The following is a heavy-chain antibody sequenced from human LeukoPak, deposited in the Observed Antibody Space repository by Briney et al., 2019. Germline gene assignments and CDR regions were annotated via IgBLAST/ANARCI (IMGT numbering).Heavy chain of an antibody. CDR3: AKDHKWWREYFCASGTYRGLFDY. J-gene: IGHJ4*02. CDR2: LRYDGSNK. Sequence: PGGSLRLSCAASGFTFSSYGMHWVRQAPGKGLEWVAFLRYDGSNKYYADSVKGRFTISRDNSKNTMYLQMNSLRAEDTAVYFCAKDHKWWREYFCASGTYRGLFDYWGQGTLVTVSS. D-gene: IGHD3-10*01. CDR1: GFTFSSYG. V-gene: IGHV3-30*02.